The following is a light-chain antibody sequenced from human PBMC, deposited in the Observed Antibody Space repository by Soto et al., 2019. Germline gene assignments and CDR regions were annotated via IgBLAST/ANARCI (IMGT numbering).Light chain of an antibody. CDR3: QSYDSSLRGYWV. CDR2: GDS. J-gene: IGLJ3*02. CDR1: SSNIGAGDD. Sequence: QSVLTQPPSVSGAPGQRVTISCTGSSSNIGAGDDVRWYQQLPGTAPKLLIYGDSNRPSGVPDRFSGSKSGTSASLAITGLQAEDEADYYCQSYDSSLRGYWVFGGGTKLTVL. V-gene: IGLV1-40*01.